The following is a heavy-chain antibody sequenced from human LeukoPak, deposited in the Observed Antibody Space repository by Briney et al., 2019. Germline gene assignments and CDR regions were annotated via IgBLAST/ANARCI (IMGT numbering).Heavy chain of an antibody. CDR3: ARNSSGWYGYFDL. CDR1: GYIFTSHG. J-gene: IGHJ2*01. D-gene: IGHD6-25*01. V-gene: IGHV1-18*01. CDR2: INIYKGNT. Sequence: GASVKVSCKASGYIFTSHGLSWVRQAPGQGLEWMGWINIYKGNTNYAQKFRGRVTMTTDTSTSTAYMELRSLRSDDTAVYYYARNSSGWYGYFDLWGRGTLVTVSS.